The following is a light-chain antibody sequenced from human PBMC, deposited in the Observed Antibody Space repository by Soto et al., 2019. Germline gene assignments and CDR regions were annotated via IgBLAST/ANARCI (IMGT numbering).Light chain of an antibody. CDR2: DAS. V-gene: IGKV1-5*01. CDR3: QQYYSYWT. Sequence: DIQMTQSPSTLSASVGDRVTITCRASQTISNWLAWYQQKPGKAPKLLIYDASSLEGGVPSWFSGSGSGTEFTLTLSSLQADYFATYYCQQYYSYWTFGQGTKVEIK. J-gene: IGKJ1*01. CDR1: QTISNW.